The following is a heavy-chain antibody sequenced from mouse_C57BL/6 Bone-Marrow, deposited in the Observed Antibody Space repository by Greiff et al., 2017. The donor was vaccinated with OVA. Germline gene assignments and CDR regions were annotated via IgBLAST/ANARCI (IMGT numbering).Heavy chain of an antibody. Sequence: EVQGVESGAELVRPGASVKLSCTASGFNIKDDYMHWVKQRPEQGLEWIGWIDPENGDTEYASKFQGKATITADTSSNTAYLQLSSLTSEDTAVYYCTNGDYGLDYWGQGTSVTVSS. D-gene: IGHD1-1*01. CDR3: TNGDYGLDY. CDR1: GFNIKDDY. V-gene: IGHV14-4*01. CDR2: IDPENGDT. J-gene: IGHJ4*01.